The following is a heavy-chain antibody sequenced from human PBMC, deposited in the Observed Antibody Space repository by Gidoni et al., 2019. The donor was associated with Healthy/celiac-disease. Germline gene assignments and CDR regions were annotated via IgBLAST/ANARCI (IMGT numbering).Heavy chain of an antibody. Sequence: ELQLVESGGGVVQPGGSMRISCAASGFHFSSYEMNWVRQAPGKGLEWVSYISSSGSTRYYADSVKGRFTISRDNAKNSLYLQMNSLRAEDTAVYYCARDKDYYDSSGYYLVWYFDLWGRGTLVTVSS. CDR1: GFHFSSYE. J-gene: IGHJ2*01. CDR3: ARDKDYYDSSGYYLVWYFDL. V-gene: IGHV3-48*03. D-gene: IGHD3-22*01. CDR2: ISSSGSTR.